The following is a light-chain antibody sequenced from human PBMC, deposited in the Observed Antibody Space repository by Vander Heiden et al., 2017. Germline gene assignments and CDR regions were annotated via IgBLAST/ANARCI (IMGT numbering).Light chain of an antibody. J-gene: IGKJ2*01. CDR2: SAS. V-gene: IGKV1-39*01. CDR1: QSITSF. Sequence: DIQMTQSPSSLSASLGDRVTITCRASQSITSFLNWYQKTPGKAPNLLIYSASSLESGVPSRFSGSGSGTEFTLTISSLQPEDFATHYCHQSYSSLHTFGQGTKLEIK. CDR3: HQSYSSLHT.